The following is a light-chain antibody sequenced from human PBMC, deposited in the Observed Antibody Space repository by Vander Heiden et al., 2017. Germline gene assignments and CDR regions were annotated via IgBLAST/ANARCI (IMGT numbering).Light chain of an antibody. J-gene: IGKJ1*01. Sequence: EIVLTQSPGTLSLSPGERATLPCRASQSASSSYLAWYQQKPGQAPRLLIYGASSRATGIPDRFSGSGSGTDFTLTISRLEPEDFAVYYCQQDGSSPSTFGQGTKVEIK. CDR3: QQDGSSPST. V-gene: IGKV3-20*01. CDR1: QSASSSY. CDR2: GAS.